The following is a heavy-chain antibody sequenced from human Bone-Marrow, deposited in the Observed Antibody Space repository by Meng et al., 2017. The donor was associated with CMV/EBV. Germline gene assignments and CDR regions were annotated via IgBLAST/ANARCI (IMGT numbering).Heavy chain of an antibody. CDR1: GYTFSSQW. J-gene: IGHJ3*02. Sequence: GESLKISCKGSGYTFSSQWIAWVRQRPGKGLEWMGIIYPGDSDTTYSPSFQGQVTISADKSINTAYLHWSSLKASDSAMYYCASPQLLGHYDFWNRYYTSPFNIWGQGKMVTVSS. D-gene: IGHD3-3*01. CDR2: IYPGDSDT. V-gene: IGHV5-51*01. CDR3: ASPQLLGHYDFWNRYYTSPFNI.